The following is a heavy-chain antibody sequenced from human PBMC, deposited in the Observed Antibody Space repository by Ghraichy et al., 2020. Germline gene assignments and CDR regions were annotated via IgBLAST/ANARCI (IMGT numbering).Heavy chain of an antibody. V-gene: IGHV3-7*04. CDR2: IKQDGSDK. Sequence: GGSLRLSCAASGFTFSNYWMNWVRQAPGKGLEWVANIKQDGSDKYYVDSVKGRFTISRDNAKNSLYLQMSSLRAEDTAVYYCARACSDTCYESIGRAKDDIAFDIWGQGTMVTVSS. J-gene: IGHJ3*02. CDR3: ARACSDTCYESIGRAKDDIAFDI. CDR1: GFTFSNYW. D-gene: IGHD2-2*01.